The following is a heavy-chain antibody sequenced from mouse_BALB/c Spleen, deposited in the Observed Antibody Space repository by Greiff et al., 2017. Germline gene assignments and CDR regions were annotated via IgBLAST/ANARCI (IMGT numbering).Heavy chain of an antibody. Sequence: EVKLVESGGGLVQPGGSLRLSCATSGFTFSDFYMEWVRQPPGKRREWIAASRHKANDYTTEYSASVKGRFIVSRDTSPSVVYLQMNALRAEDTAIYDCARDAWGNGDYAMDYWGQGTSVTVSA. CDR3: ARDAWGNGDYAMDY. J-gene: IGHJ4*01. CDR1: GFTFSDFY. V-gene: IGHV7-1*02. CDR2: SRHKANDYTT. D-gene: IGHD2-1*01.